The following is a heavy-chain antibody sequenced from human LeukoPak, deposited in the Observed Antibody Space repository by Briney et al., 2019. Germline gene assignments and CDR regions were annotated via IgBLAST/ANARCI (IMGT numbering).Heavy chain of an antibody. V-gene: IGHV4-34*01. CDR3: ARASSIGFV. J-gene: IGHJ6*04. CDR1: GGSSSGYY. Sequence: SETLSLTCAVYGGSSSGYYWRWIRHPPGKGLEWIGEINQSGSTNYNPSLKSRVTISVDTSKNQFSLKLSSVTAADTAVYYCARASSIGFVWGKGTTVTVSS. CDR2: INQSGST. D-gene: IGHD2/OR15-2a*01.